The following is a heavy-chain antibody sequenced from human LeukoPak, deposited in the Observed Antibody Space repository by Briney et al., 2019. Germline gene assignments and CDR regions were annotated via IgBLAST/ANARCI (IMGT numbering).Heavy chain of an antibody. CDR1: GFSFSNYA. D-gene: IGHD6-19*01. Sequence: PGRSLRLSCAASGFSFSNYAIHWVRQAPGKGLQWVAAISFDGGNKFYADSVKGRFTISRDNSKNTLYLQMNSLRAEDTAVYYCARDPNPPGIPVAGPTDYWGQGTLVTVSS. J-gene: IGHJ4*02. CDR2: ISFDGGNK. V-gene: IGHV3-30-3*01. CDR3: ARDPNPPGIPVAGPTDY.